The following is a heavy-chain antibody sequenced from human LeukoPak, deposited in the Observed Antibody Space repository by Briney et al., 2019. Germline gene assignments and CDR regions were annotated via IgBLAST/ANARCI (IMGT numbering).Heavy chain of an antibody. CDR1: GFSFSTYA. V-gene: IGHV3-23*01. CDR3: AKSLYGGCDY. D-gene: IGHD3-16*02. CDR2: VNGNGGSI. J-gene: IGHJ4*02. Sequence: GGSLRLSCAASGFSFSTYAMSWVRQAPGKGLEWVSGVNGNGGSISYADSAKGRFTIFRDNSKNTVYLQMNSLRVEDTAVYYCAKSLYGGCDYWGQGTVVTVSS.